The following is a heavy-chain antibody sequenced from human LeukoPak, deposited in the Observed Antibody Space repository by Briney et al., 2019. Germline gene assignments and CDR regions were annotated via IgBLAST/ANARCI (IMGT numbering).Heavy chain of an antibody. CDR1: GFTFSSYA. CDR3: AIENPLQNWNYDY. J-gene: IGHJ4*02. CDR2: FGGGSSST. Sequence: GGSLRLSCAASGFTFSSYAMSWVRQAPGRGLEWVSAFGGGSSSTYYADSVRGRFTISRDNSKNTVYLQMDSLRAEDTAVYYCAIENPLQNWNYDYWGQGTLVTVSA. V-gene: IGHV3-23*01. D-gene: IGHD1-1*01.